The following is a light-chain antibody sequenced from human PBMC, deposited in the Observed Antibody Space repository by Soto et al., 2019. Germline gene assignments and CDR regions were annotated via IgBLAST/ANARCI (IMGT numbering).Light chain of an antibody. CDR3: NSYTTSSTLYV. V-gene: IGLV2-14*01. Sequence: QSALTQPASVSGSPGQSITISCTGTSGDVGGYNYVSWYQQHLGKAPKLIVYEVSNRPSGVSNRFSGSKSGDTASLTISGLQAEDEADYYCNSYTTSSTLYVFGTGTKVTVL. J-gene: IGLJ1*01. CDR1: SGDVGGYNY. CDR2: EVS.